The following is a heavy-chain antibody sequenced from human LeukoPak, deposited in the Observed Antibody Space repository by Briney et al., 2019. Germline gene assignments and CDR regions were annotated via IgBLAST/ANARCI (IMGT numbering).Heavy chain of an antibody. CDR2: IKQDGSEK. V-gene: IGHV3-7*03. J-gene: IGHJ4*02. CDR1: GFTFSKYW. Sequence: GGSLRLSCAASGFTFSKYWMSWVRQAPGKGLEWVANIKQDGSEKYYVDSVKGRFTISRDNAKNSLYLQMNSLRAEDTAVYYCANGYNYGLDYWGQGTLVTVSS. D-gene: IGHD5-18*01. CDR3: ANGYNYGLDY.